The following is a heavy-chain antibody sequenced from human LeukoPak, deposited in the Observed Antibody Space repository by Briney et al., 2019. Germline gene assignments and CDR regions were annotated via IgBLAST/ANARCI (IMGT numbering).Heavy chain of an antibody. J-gene: IGHJ5*02. CDR3: ARGYCSSTSCYGVDKGFDP. V-gene: IGHV1-8*01. CDR2: MNPNSGNT. Sequence: ASVKVSCKASGYTFTSYDINWVRQATGQGLEWMGWMNPNSGNTGYAQKFQGRVTMTRNTSISTAYMGLSSLRSEDTAVYYCARGYCSSTSCYGVDKGFDPWGQGTLVTVSS. CDR1: GYTFTSYD. D-gene: IGHD2-2*01.